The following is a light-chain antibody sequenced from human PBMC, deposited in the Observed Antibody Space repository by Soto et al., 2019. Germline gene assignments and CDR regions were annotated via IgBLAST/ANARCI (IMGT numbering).Light chain of an antibody. CDR2: EGN. CDR3: CSYTDSSSLV. CDR1: RNDVGTYNL. Sequence: QSVLTQPASVSESPGQSISISCSGTRNDVGTYNLVSWYQQLPGKAPKLIIYEGNKRPSGVSNRFSGSRSGNTASLTISGLQPEDEADYYCCSYTDSSSLVFGGGTQLTVL. V-gene: IGLV2-23*01. J-gene: IGLJ3*02.